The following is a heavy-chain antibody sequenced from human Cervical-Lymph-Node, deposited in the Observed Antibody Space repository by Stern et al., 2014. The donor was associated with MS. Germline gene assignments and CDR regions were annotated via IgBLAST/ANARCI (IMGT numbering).Heavy chain of an antibody. CDR1: GYPFNTYW. CDR3: ARLSSHWWLPDFDS. D-gene: IGHD5-12*01. J-gene: IGHJ4*02. CDR2: IYPGDSDT. V-gene: IGHV5-51*03. Sequence: VQLVESGAEVKEPGDSLKISCQGSGYPFNTYWITWGGQMPGKGLEWMWTIYPGDSDTKYSPSFQGQVTISADKSISTAYLQWSSLKASDSAVYYCARLSSHWWLPDFDSWGQGTLVTVSS.